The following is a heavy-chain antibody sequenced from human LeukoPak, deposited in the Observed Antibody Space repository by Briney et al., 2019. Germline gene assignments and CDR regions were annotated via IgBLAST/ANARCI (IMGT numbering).Heavy chain of an antibody. D-gene: IGHD3-10*01. J-gene: IGHJ5*02. CDR1: GYTFTGYY. CDR2: INPNSGGT. CDR3: ARDPLWFGELLSSWFDP. Sequence: ASVKVSCKASGYTFTGYYMHWVRRAPGQGLEWMGWINPNSGGTNYAQKFQGRVTMTRDTSISTAYMELSRLRSDDTAVYYSARDPLWFGELLSSWFDPRGQGTLVTVSS. V-gene: IGHV1-2*02.